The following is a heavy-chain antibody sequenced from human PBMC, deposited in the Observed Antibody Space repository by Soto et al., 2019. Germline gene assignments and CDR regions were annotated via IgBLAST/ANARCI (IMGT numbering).Heavy chain of an antibody. CDR2: IKEDGSER. CDR3: AITTSTVSYWFDP. J-gene: IGHJ5*02. Sequence: GGSLRLSCVGSGFSLGGYWMSWVRQAPGQGPEWVANIKEDGSERHHVDSVKGRFTISRANPENSLFLQMNNLRVEDSAIYYCAITTSTVSYWFDPWGPGTQVTVSS. D-gene: IGHD4-4*01. V-gene: IGHV3-7*03. CDR1: GFSLGGYW.